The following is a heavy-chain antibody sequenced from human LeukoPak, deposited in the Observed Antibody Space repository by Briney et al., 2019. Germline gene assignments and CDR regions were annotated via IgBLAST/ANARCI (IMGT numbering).Heavy chain of an antibody. V-gene: IGHV4-39*01. D-gene: IGHD2-2*01. CDR3: ARLESFCIIPSCYSHFDY. Sequence: PSETLSLTCTVSGGSISSSSYYWGWIRQPPGKGLEWIGSIYYSGSTYYNPSLKSRVTISVDTSKNQFSLKLSSVTAADTAVYYWARLESFCIIPSCYSHFDYWGREPLVTVSS. J-gene: IGHJ4*02. CDR2: IYYSGST. CDR1: GGSISSSSYY.